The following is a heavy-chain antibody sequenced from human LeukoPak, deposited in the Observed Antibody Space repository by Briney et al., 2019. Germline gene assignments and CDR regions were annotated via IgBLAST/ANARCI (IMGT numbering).Heavy chain of an antibody. J-gene: IGHJ3*02. CDR3: AKSNGYGLADI. D-gene: IGHD6-13*01. CDR2: IFYSGST. CDR1: SGSISTSNYY. V-gene: IGHV4-39*07. Sequence: SETLSLTCTVSSGSISTSNYYWGWVRQPPGKALEWIGNIFYSGSTYYSPSLKSRVTISLDTSRNQFSLKLNSVTAADTAVYYCAKSNGYGLADIWGQGTMVTVSS.